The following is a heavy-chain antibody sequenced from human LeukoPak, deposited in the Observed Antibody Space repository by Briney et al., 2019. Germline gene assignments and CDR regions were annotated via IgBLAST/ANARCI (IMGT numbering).Heavy chain of an antibody. Sequence: SETLSLTCTISGYSISSGYYWGWIRQPPGKGLEWIGSIYHSGSTYYSPSLKSRVTISVDTSKNQFSLKLSSVTAADTAVYYCARDLDGSGSYPYNWFDPWGQGTLVTVSS. D-gene: IGHD3-10*01. CDR3: ARDLDGSGSYPYNWFDP. CDR2: IYHSGST. CDR1: GYSISSGYY. V-gene: IGHV4-38-2*02. J-gene: IGHJ5*02.